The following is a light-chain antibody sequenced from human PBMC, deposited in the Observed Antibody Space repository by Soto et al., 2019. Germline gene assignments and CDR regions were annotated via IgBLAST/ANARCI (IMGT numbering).Light chain of an antibody. CDR3: SSFTTTNTWV. J-gene: IGLJ3*02. CDR2: QVN. V-gene: IGLV2-14*01. Sequence: QSVLTQPASVSGSPGQSITISCVGVYNYVSWFKQHPGKAPELMIYQVNNRPSGVSNRFSGSKSGNTASLTISGLQAEDEADYYCSSFTTTNTWVFGGGTKLTVL. CDR1: GVYNY.